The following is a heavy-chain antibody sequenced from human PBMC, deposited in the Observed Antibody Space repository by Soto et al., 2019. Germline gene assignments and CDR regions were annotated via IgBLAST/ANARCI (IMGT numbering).Heavy chain of an antibody. D-gene: IGHD1-1*01. CDR3: ARLLKGGTSDWNQIDL. CDR2: TDDNDHK. Sequence: SGPTLVNPTQTLTLTCTFAGVSLTSSGMSVTLIRQPPGKALEWLALTDDNDHKYYNSSLRTRLTLSKDTSKNHVVLTMTNMDPVDTGMYFCARLLKGGTSDWNQIDLWGQGTLVTVSS. J-gene: IGHJ5*02. V-gene: IGHV2-70*01. CDR1: GVSLTSSGMS.